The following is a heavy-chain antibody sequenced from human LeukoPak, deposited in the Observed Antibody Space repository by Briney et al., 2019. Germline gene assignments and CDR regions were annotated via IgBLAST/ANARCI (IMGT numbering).Heavy chain of an antibody. D-gene: IGHD3-22*01. Sequence: ASVKVSCKASGYTFTSYAMHWVRQAPGQRLEWMGWINACNGNTKYSQKFQGRVTITRDTSASTAYMELSSLRSEGTAGYYCVISMSRGYLTFGYWGQGILVTVSS. CDR1: GYTFTSYA. CDR3: VISMSRGYLTFGY. J-gene: IGHJ4*02. CDR2: INACNGNT. V-gene: IGHV1-3*01.